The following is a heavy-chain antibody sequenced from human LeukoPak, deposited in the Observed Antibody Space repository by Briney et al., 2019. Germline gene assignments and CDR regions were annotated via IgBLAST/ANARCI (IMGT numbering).Heavy chain of an antibody. D-gene: IGHD3-10*01. CDR2: ISAYNGNT. Sequence: ASVKVSCKAAGYSFTSYGISWVRQAPGQGLEWMGWISAYNGNTNYAQKLQGRVTMTTDTSTSTAYMELRSLRSDDTAVYYCARVMLSSITFDPWGQGTLVTVSS. V-gene: IGHV1-18*01. CDR3: ARVMLSSITFDP. CDR1: GYSFTSYG. J-gene: IGHJ5*02.